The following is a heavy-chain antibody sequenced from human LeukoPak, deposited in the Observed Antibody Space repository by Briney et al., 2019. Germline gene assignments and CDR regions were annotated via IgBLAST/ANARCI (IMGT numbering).Heavy chain of an antibody. CDR3: AGDLYYYHPTGLSHWYFDL. V-gene: IGHV4-59*01. Sequence: PSETLSLTCTVSGDSINNYYWSFLRQPPGKGLEGIGFTHESGTTIYNPSLKSRVTLSLDKSKNQFSLDLTSVTAADTAVYYCAGDLYYYHPTGLSHWYFDLWGRGTLITVSS. D-gene: IGHD2-8*02. CDR2: THESGTT. J-gene: IGHJ2*01. CDR1: GDSINNYY.